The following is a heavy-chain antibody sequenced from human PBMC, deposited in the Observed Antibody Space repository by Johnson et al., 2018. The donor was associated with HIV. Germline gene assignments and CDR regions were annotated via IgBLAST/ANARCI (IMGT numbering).Heavy chain of an antibody. CDR3: ARTPTFTRTFDI. D-gene: IGHD3-10*01. Sequence: VQLVESGGGLVQPGGSLRLSCAASDFTVGSIYMSWVRQAPGKGLEWVSVIYSGGSTYYADSVKGRFTISRDNSKNTLYLQVNSLRAEDTAVYYCARTPTFTRTFDIWGQGTMVTVSS. V-gene: IGHV3-66*01. J-gene: IGHJ3*02. CDR2: IYSGGST. CDR1: DFTVGSIY.